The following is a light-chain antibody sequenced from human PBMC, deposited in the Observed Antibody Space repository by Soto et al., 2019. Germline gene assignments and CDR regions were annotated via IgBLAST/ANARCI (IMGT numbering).Light chain of an antibody. CDR2: GAS. CDR3: QQYGSAPFT. Sequence: EVVLTQSPGTLSLSPGERATLSCRASQNVVYNYLAWFQQNPGQAPRLLIYGASSRATGIPDRFSRSGSGTAFFLTISRVEPEDFAVYYCQQYGSAPFTFGPGTKVDI. J-gene: IGKJ3*01. V-gene: IGKV3-20*01. CDR1: QNVVYNY.